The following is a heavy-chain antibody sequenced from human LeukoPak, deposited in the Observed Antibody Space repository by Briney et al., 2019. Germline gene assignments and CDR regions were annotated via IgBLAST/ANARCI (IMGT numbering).Heavy chain of an antibody. CDR1: GFTFSSYA. J-gene: IGHJ4*02. D-gene: IGHD6-13*01. V-gene: IGHV3-23*01. CDR2: IGGSSGTK. CDR3: TKHDRYSSSWYYFDY. Sequence: PGGSMRLSCAASGFTFSSYAMSWVRQAPGKGLKWVSSIGGSSGTKYYEGSVKVTFTISTDNSKNTLYMQMNSLRAEDTAVYYCTKHDRYSSSWYYFDYWGQGTLVTVSS.